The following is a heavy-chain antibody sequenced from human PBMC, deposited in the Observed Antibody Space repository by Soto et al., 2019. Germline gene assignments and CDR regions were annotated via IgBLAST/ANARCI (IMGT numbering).Heavy chain of an antibody. J-gene: IGHJ4*02. CDR3: TTDGGLGPRPIVDY. D-gene: IGHD6-6*01. CDR1: GFTFINAW. V-gene: IGHV3-15*01. Sequence: EVQLVESGGGLVKPGGSLRLSCAASGFTFINAWLSWVRQAPGKGLEWIGRSKSKVDGGTTDFAAPVRGRFTISRDDSKNTLVLQMNSLKTEDTAMYYCTTDGGLGPRPIVDYWGQGTLVTVSA. CDR2: SKSKVDGGTT.